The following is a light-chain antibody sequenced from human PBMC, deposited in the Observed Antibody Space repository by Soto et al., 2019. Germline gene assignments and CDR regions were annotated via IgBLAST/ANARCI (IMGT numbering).Light chain of an antibody. CDR1: QSVSSSY. CDR2: GAS. J-gene: IGKJ4*01. CDR3: QQYGSSPLT. Sequence: DIVLTQSPGTLSLSPGERATLSCRASQSVSSSYLAWYQQKPGQAPRLLIYGASSRATGIPDRFSGSGSGTDFTLTISRLEPEDFAVYYCQQYGSSPLTFGGATKVDIK. V-gene: IGKV3-20*01.